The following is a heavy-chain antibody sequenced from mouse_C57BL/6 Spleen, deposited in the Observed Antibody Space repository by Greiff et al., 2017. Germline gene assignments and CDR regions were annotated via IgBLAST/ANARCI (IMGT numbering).Heavy chain of an antibody. CDR3: ARELTGFAY. Sequence: QVQLQQSGPELVKPGASVKISRKASGYAFSSSWMNWVKQRPGKGLEWIGRIYPGDGDTNYNGKFKGKATLTADKSSSTAYMQLSSLTSEDSAVYFCARELTGFAYWGQGTLVTVSA. J-gene: IGHJ3*01. D-gene: IGHD4-1*01. V-gene: IGHV1-82*01. CDR1: GYAFSSSW. CDR2: IYPGDGDT.